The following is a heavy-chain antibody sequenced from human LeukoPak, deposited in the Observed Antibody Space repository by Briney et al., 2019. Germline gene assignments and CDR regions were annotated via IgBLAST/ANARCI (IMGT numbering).Heavy chain of an antibody. Sequence: PGGSLRLSCAASGFTFGDYGMSWVRQAPGKGLEWVAGINWNGGSTGYADSVRGRFTISRDNSKNTLYLQMNSLRAEDTAVYFCAKDRSAYYSGRFDPWGQGTLVTVSS. CDR1: GFTFGDYG. CDR2: INWNGGST. V-gene: IGHV3-20*04. CDR3: AKDRSAYYSGRFDP. J-gene: IGHJ5*02. D-gene: IGHD3-22*01.